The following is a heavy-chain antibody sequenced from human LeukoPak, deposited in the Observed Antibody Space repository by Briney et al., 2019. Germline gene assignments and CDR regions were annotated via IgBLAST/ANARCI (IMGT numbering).Heavy chain of an antibody. J-gene: IGHJ4*02. D-gene: IGHD6-19*01. CDR1: GYSFTSYW. Sequence: PGSSLKISSKGSGYSFTSYWICWVRQMPGKGLEWMGIIYPCDSDTRYSPSFQGQVTISADKSTSTAYLQWSSLKASDTAMYYCARRSSGWDQDYWGQGTLVTVSS. CDR3: ARRSSGWDQDY. CDR2: IYPCDSDT. V-gene: IGHV5-51*01.